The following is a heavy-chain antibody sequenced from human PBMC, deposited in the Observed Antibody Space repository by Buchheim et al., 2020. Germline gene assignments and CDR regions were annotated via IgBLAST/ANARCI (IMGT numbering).Heavy chain of an antibody. V-gene: IGHV4-59*01. CDR3: ARVHSGSYYYYGMDV. CDR1: GGSISSYY. J-gene: IGHJ6*02. Sequence: QVQLQESGPGLVKPSETLSLTCTVSGGSISSYYWSWIRQPPGKGLEWIGYIYYSGSTNYNPSLKSRVTISVDTSKNQFSLKLSSVTAADTAVYYCARVHSGSYYYYGMDVWGQGTT. D-gene: IGHD1-26*01. CDR2: IYYSGST.